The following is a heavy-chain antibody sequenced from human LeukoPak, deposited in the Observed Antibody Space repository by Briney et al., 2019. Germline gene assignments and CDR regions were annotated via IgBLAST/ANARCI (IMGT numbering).Heavy chain of an antibody. J-gene: IGHJ4*02. V-gene: IGHV1-69*01. CDR1: GGTFSSYA. D-gene: IGHD3-9*01. CDR2: IIPIFGTA. CDR3: AREARYYDILTGYYLFYFDY. Sequence: SSVNVSCKASGGTFSSYAIRWVRQAPGQGLEWMGGIIPIFGTANYAQKFQGRVTITADESTSTAYMELSSLRSEDTAVYYCAREARYYDILTGYYLFYFDYWGQGTLVTVSS.